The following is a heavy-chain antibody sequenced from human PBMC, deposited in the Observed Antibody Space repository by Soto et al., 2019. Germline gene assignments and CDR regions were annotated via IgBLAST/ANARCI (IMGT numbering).Heavy chain of an antibody. CDR3: ALGYCISTSCYAGKKNYYGMDV. Sequence: SVKVSCTASGGTFSSYAISWVRQAPGQGLEWMGGIIPIFGTANYAQKFQGRVTITADESTSTAYMELSSLRSEDTAVYYCALGYCISTSCYAGKKNYYGMDVWGQGTTVTVSS. D-gene: IGHD2-2*01. J-gene: IGHJ6*02. V-gene: IGHV1-69*13. CDR1: GGTFSSYA. CDR2: IIPIFGTA.